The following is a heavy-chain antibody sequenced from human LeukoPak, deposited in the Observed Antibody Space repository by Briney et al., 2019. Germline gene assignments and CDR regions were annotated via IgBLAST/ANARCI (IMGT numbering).Heavy chain of an antibody. Sequence: SETLSLTCTVSGGSISSYYWSWIRQPPGKGLEWIGYIYYSGNTNYNPSLKSRLTMSADRSRNQFSLKLNSVTAADTAVYYCARINWNYFDYWGQGILLTVSS. V-gene: IGHV4-59*08. CDR1: GGSISSYY. J-gene: IGHJ4*02. CDR2: IYYSGNT. D-gene: IGHD1-1*01. CDR3: ARINWNYFDY.